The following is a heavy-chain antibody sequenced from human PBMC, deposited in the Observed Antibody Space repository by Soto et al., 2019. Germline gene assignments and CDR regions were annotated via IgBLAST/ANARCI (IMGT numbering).Heavy chain of an antibody. Sequence: NPSETLSLTCTVSGVSVNTGSFYWSWIRQPPGKGLEWIGYISYSGNTNYNPSLKSRVTISVDTSKNQFSLKLTSVTAADTAVYYCAREVAINWVDPWGQRTLVTVSS. CDR2: ISYSGNT. CDR3: AREVAINWVDP. D-gene: IGHD2-2*01. J-gene: IGHJ5*02. V-gene: IGHV4-61*01. CDR1: GVSVNTGSFY.